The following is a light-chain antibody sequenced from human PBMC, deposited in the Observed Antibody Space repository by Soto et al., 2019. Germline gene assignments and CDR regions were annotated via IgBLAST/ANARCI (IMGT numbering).Light chain of an antibody. CDR1: QSVSSN. CDR2: GAS. J-gene: IGKJ1*01. V-gene: IGKV3-15*01. CDR3: QQYNNWPRT. Sequence: EIVMTQSPGTLSVSPGERATLSCRASQSVSSNLACYQQKPGQAPSLLIYGASTRATGIPARFSGSGSGTEFALTISSLQSEDFAVYYCQQYNNWPRTFGQGTKV.